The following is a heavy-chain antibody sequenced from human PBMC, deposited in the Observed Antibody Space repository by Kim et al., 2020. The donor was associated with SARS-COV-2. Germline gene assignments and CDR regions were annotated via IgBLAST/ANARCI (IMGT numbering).Heavy chain of an antibody. CDR1: GFTFSSYS. D-gene: IGHD3-10*01. CDR3: ARDPQSRYYGSGSLFFDY. Sequence: GGSLRLSCAASGFTFSSYSMNWVRQAPGKGREWVSYISSSSSTIYYADSVKGRFTISRDNAKNSLYLQMNSLIDEDTAVYYCARDPQSRYYGSGSLFFDYWGQGTLVTVSS. J-gene: IGHJ4*02. CDR2: ISSSSSTI. V-gene: IGHV3-48*02.